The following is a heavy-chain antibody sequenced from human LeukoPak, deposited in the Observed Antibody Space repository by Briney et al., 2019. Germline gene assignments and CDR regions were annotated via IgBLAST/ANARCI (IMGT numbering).Heavy chain of an antibody. CDR1: GFTFSSYA. Sequence: GGSLRLSCAASGFTFSSYAMSWVRQAPGKGLEWVSAISGSGGSTYYADSVEGRFSIFRENSKNTLYFQMNSLRAEDTAVYYCYKGTRGSYYGGYFDYWGQGTLVTVSS. J-gene: IGHJ4*02. D-gene: IGHD1-26*01. V-gene: IGHV3-23*01. CDR3: YKGTRGSYYGGYFDY. CDR2: ISGSGGST.